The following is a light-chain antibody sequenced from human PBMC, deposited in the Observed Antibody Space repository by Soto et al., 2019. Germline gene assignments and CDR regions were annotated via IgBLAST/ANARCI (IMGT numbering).Light chain of an antibody. V-gene: IGKV3-11*01. CDR3: QQYANPSLT. Sequence: EIVLTQSPATLSLSPGERATLSCRPSQAVSTYLAWYQQKPGQAPRLLIYDASNRATGIPARFSGSGSGTDFTFTITSLQPEDIATYYCQQYANPSLTFGGGTKVDIK. CDR1: QAVSTY. CDR2: DAS. J-gene: IGKJ4*01.